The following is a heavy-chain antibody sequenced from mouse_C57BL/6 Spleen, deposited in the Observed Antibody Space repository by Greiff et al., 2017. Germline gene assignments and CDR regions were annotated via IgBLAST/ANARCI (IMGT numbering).Heavy chain of an antibody. D-gene: IGHD2-1*01. CDR3: ARTGGNYV. CDR2: IYPGDGDT. Sequence: QVQLKESGPELVKPGASVKISCKASGYAFSSSWMNWVKQRPGKGLEWIGRIYPGDGDTNYNGKFKGKATLTADKSSSTAYMQLSSLTSEDSAVYFCARTGGNYVWGQGPTLTVSS. CDR1: GYAFSSSW. V-gene: IGHV1-82*01. J-gene: IGHJ2*01.